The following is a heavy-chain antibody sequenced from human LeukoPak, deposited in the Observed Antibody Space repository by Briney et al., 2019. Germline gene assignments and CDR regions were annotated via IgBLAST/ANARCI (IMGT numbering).Heavy chain of an antibody. CDR3: ARDAGATSTNWYFDL. D-gene: IGHD1-26*01. CDR2: IYHSGSP. CDR1: GGSISSSNW. J-gene: IGHJ2*01. Sequence: PSETLSLTCAVSGGSISSSNWWSWVRQPPGKGLEWIGEIYHSGSPNYNPSLKSRVIISLDKSKSQFSLKLSSVTAADTAVYYCARDAGATSTNWYFDLWGRGTLVTVSS. V-gene: IGHV4-4*02.